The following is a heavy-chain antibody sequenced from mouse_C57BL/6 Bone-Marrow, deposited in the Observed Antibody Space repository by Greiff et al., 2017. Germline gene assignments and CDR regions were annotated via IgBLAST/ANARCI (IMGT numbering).Heavy chain of an antibody. D-gene: IGHD1-1*01. CDR1: GFTFSSYG. CDR2: ISSGGSYT. CDR3: ARHCYSSSFDY. V-gene: IGHV5-6*01. Sequence: EVKLVESGGDLVKPGGSLKLSCAASGFTFSSYGMSWVRQTPDKRLEWVATISSGGSYTYYPDSVKGRFTISRDNAKNTLYLQMSSLKSEDTAMYYCARHCYSSSFDYWGQGTTLTVSS. J-gene: IGHJ2*01.